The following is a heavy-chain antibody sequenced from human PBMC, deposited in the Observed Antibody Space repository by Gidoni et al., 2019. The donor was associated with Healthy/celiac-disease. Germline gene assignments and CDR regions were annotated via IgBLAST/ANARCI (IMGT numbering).Heavy chain of an antibody. CDR1: VYTFTSYD. V-gene: IGHV1-46*03. D-gene: IGHD2-21*02. CDR2: INPSGGST. CDR3: ATSVVVTPHDAFDI. Sequence: QVQLVQSGAEVKKPGDSVKVSCTAAVYTFTSYDMHWVRRAPGQGLEWMGLINPSGGSTSYAQKFQGRVTMTRDTSTSTVYMELSSLRSEDTAVYYCATSVVVTPHDAFDIWGQGTMVTVSS. J-gene: IGHJ3*02.